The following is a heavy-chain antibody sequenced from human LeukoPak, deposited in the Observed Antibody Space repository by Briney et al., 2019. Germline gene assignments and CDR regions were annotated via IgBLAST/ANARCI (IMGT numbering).Heavy chain of an antibody. CDR2: INHSGST. D-gene: IGHD3-3*01. CDR1: GGSFSGYY. J-gene: IGHJ6*02. V-gene: IGHV4-34*01. CDR3: ARGDWSGYFPLPPYYYYYGMDV. Sequence: SETLSLTCAVYGGSFSGYYWSWTRQPPGKGLEWIGEINHSGSTNYNPSLKSRVTISVDTSKNQFSLKLSSVTAADTAVYYCARGDWSGYFPLPPYYYYYGMDVWGQGTTVTVSS.